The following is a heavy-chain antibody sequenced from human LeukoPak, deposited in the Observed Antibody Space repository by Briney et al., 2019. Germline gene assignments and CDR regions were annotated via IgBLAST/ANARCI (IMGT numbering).Heavy chain of an antibody. D-gene: IGHD4-17*01. J-gene: IGHJ4*02. CDR3: ARAYGDPFLFDY. V-gene: IGHV4-59*01. CDR2: IYSSGST. Sequence: SESLSLTCTVCGGSISNYYWSWIRQPPGKGLEWIGYIYSSGSTNYNPSLKSRVTVSLGASRNQFSLRLSSVTAADTAVYYCARAYGDPFLFDYWGQGTLVTVSS. CDR1: GGSISNYY.